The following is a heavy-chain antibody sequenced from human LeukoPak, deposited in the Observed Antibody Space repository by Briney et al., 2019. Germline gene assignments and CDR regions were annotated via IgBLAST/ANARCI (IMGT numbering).Heavy chain of an antibody. CDR2: ISAYNGDI. Sequence: ASVKVSCKASGYTFSSYGVSWVRQAPGQGLEWMGWISAYNGDINYAQNLQGRVTMTTDTSTSTAYMELRSLRSDDTAVYYCARDRSGTLYHSPFDNWGQGTLVTVSS. D-gene: IGHD1-26*01. V-gene: IGHV1-18*01. CDR3: ARDRSGTLYHSPFDN. CDR1: GYTFSSYG. J-gene: IGHJ4*02.